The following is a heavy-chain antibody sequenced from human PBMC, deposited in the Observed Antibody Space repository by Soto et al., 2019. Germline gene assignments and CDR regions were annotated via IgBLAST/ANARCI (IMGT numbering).Heavy chain of an antibody. CDR1: GFTFSSYA. V-gene: IGHV3-23*01. Sequence: GGSLRLSCAASGFTFSSYAMSWVRQAPGKGLEWVSAISGSGGSTYYADSVKGRFTISRDNSKNTLYLQMNSLRAEDTAVYYCAKLTGRFYCSSTSCHLLDYWGQGTLVTVSS. CDR2: ISGSGGST. J-gene: IGHJ4*02. D-gene: IGHD2-2*01. CDR3: AKLTGRFYCSSTSCHLLDY.